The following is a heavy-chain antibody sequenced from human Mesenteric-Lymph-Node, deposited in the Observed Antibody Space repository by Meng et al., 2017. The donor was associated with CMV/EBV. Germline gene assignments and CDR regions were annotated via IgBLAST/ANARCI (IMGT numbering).Heavy chain of an antibody. J-gene: IGHJ4*02. CDR2: IYIGDST. CDR1: GFTVSNSY. Sequence: SCAVSGFTVSNSYMSRVRRATGKGMEWVSVIYIGDSTFYGDSVKSRFTISRDNSKNTLYLQMNSLRAEDTSVYYCAREAVSGHYFENWGQGTLVTVSS. D-gene: IGHD5-12*01. CDR3: AREAVSGHYFEN. V-gene: IGHV3-53*01.